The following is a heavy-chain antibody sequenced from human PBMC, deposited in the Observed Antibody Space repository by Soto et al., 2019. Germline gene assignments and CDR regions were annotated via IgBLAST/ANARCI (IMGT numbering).Heavy chain of an antibody. CDR1: GYTFTSYY. V-gene: IGHV1-2*04. CDR2: INPNSGGT. CDR3: ARVQLVSDAFDI. Sequence: ASVKVSCKASGYTFTSYYMHWVRQAPGQGLEWMGWINPNSGGTNYAQKFKGWVTMTRDTSISTAYMELRRLRSDDTAVYYCARVQLVSDAFDIWGQGTMVTVSS. J-gene: IGHJ3*02. D-gene: IGHD1-1*01.